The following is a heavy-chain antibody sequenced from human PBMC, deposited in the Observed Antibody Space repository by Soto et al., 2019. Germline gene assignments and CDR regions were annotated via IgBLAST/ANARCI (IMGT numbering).Heavy chain of an antibody. V-gene: IGHV3-23*01. CDR3: AEFRCELRYYDFWSGSTCESGYGMDV. J-gene: IGHJ6*02. Sequence: EVQLLESGGGLVQPGGSLRLSCAASGFTFSSYAMSWVRQAPGKGLEWVSAISGSGGSTYYADSVKGRFTISRDNSKNTQYLQMNSPRAEDTAVYYCAEFRCELRYYDFWSGSTCESGYGMDVWGQGTTVTVSS. CDR2: ISGSGGST. CDR1: GFTFSSYA. D-gene: IGHD3-3*01.